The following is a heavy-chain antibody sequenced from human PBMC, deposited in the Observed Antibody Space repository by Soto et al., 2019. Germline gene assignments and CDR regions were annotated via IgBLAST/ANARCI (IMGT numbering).Heavy chain of an antibody. D-gene: IGHD5-18*01. J-gene: IGHJ4*02. CDR1: GASISSYY. CDR3: VRDFEGSYGYGPFDY. CDR2: VYYSGST. V-gene: IGHV4-59*01. Sequence: PSETLSLTCTVSGASISSYYWSWIRQPPGKGLEWIGYVYYSGSTNYNPSLKSRLTMSVDTSRNQFSLKLTSVTAADTAVYYCVRDFEGSYGYGPFDYWGQGTLVTVSS.